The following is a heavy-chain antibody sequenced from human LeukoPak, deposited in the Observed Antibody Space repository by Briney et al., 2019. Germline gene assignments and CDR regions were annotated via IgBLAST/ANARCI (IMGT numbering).Heavy chain of an antibody. D-gene: IGHD6-19*01. CDR3: ATTIIRQWLMQD. CDR1: GGSISSSSYY. V-gene: IGHV4-39*07. J-gene: IGHJ4*02. Sequence: SETLSLTCTVSGGSISSSSYYWGWIRQPPGKGLEWIGSIYYSGSTYYNPSLKSRVTISVDKSKNQFSLKLSSVTAADTAVYYCATTIIRQWLMQDWGQGTLVTVSS. CDR2: IYYSGST.